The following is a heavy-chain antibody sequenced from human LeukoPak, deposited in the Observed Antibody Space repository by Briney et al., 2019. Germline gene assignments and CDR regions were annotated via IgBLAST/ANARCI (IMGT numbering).Heavy chain of an antibody. J-gene: IGHJ4*02. CDR1: GFTFSDYY. Sequence: GSLRLSCAASGFTFSDYYMNWVRQAPGKGLEWVSSISSSSSYIYYADSVKGRFTISRDNAKNSLYLQMNSLRAEDTAVYYCARDPTGDPFDYWGQGTLVTVSS. D-gene: IGHD7-27*01. CDR2: ISSSSSYI. CDR3: ARDPTGDPFDY. V-gene: IGHV3-21*01.